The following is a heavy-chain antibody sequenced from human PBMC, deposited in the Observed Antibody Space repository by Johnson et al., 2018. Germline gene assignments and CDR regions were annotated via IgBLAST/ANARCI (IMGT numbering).Heavy chain of an antibody. V-gene: IGHV3-30*18. CDR1: GFTVSSNY. Sequence: QVQLVQSGGGLVQPGESLRLSCAASGFTVSSNYMTWVRQAPGKGLEWVAAISYDENNKYYSDSLRGRFTISRDNSKNMLFLQMNGLRAADTAVYYCAKGSGYYGGTGYMDVWGKGTTVTVSS. CDR3: AKGSGYYGGTGYMDV. J-gene: IGHJ6*03. CDR2: ISYDENNK. D-gene: IGHD3-3*01.